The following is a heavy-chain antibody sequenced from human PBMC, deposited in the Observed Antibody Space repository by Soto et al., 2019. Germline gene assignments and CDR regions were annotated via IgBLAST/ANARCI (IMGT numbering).Heavy chain of an antibody. CDR3: VRATLSWGHYYFRGLDV. CDR2: IKHDGNEK. D-gene: IGHD3-22*01. J-gene: IGHJ6*02. CDR1: GFMFGTYW. Sequence: GGSLRLSCAATGFMFGTYWMSWVRQAPGKGLEWVANIKHDGNEKYYADSVKGRFTVSRDNVKNFLHLQMSSLRGDDTGVYFCVRATLSWGHYYFRGLDVWGQGTTVTVS. V-gene: IGHV3-7*01.